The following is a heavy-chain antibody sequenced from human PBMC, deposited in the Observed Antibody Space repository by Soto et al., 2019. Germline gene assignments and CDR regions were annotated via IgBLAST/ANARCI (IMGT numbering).Heavy chain of an antibody. V-gene: IGHV3-72*01. CDR2: TRNKANSYTT. Sequence: EVQLVESGGGLVQPGGTLRLSCAASGFTFSDHYMDWVRQAPGKGLEWVGRTRNKANSYTTEYAASVKGRFTISRDDSMHALYLQINSLKTEATAVYYCAPSGYSGYDSFDYWGQGTLVTVSS. D-gene: IGHD5-12*01. J-gene: IGHJ4*02. CDR3: APSGYSGYDSFDY. CDR1: GFTFSDHY.